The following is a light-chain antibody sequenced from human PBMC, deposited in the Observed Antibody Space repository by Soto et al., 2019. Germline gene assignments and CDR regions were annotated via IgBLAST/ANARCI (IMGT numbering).Light chain of an antibody. Sequence: EIVLTQSPATLSLSPGERATLSCRASQSVGKYLVWYQQQPHQAPRLLLYHATNSAASIPARCSGSGGAADVTTTTNSLAAEDVAIDYYHQRQSWPSTFGQGTKVDIK. V-gene: IGKV3-11*01. CDR1: QSVGKY. CDR3: HQRQSWPST. J-gene: IGKJ1*01. CDR2: HAT.